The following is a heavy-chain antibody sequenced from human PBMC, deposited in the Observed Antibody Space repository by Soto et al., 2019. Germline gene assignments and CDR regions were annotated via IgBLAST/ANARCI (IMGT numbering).Heavy chain of an antibody. CDR2: INLSGGST. Sequence: QVQLVQSGAEVKKPGASVKVSCKAFGYTFTSYYMHWVRQAPGQGLEWMGIINLSGGSTSYAQKFQGRVTMTRDTSTSTVYMELSSLRSEDTAVYYCARRLDGEDIVLVPAAISYGMDVWGQGTTVTVSS. J-gene: IGHJ6*02. D-gene: IGHD2-2*01. CDR1: GYTFTSYY. V-gene: IGHV1-46*01. CDR3: ARRLDGEDIVLVPAAISYGMDV.